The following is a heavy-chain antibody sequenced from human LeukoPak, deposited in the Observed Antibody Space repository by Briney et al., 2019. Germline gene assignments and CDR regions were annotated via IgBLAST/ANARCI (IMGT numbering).Heavy chain of an antibody. Sequence: ASVKLSCKASGGTFSSYAMSWVRQAPGQGLEWMGRIIPIFGTANYAQKFQGRVTITADKSTSTAYMELSSLRSEDTAVYYCERDPTYYYDSSGIIDWGQGTLVTVSS. V-gene: IGHV1-69*06. J-gene: IGHJ4*02. CDR1: GGTFSSYA. CDR3: ERDPTYYYDSSGIID. CDR2: IIPIFGTA. D-gene: IGHD3-22*01.